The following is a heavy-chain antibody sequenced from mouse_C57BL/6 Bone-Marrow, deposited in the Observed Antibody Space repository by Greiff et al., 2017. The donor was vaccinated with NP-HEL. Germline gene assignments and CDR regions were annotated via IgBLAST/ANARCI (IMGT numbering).Heavy chain of an antibody. CDR1: GYTFTSYG. CDR2: IYPRSGNT. Sequence: QVQLQQSGAELARPGASVKLSCKASGYTFTSYGISWVKQRTGQGLEWIGEIYPRSGNTYYNEKFKGKATLTADKSSSTAYMELRSLTSEDSAVYFCARSCDYDSYWYFDVWGTGTTVTVSS. CDR3: ARSCDYDSYWYFDV. J-gene: IGHJ1*03. D-gene: IGHD2-4*01. V-gene: IGHV1-81*01.